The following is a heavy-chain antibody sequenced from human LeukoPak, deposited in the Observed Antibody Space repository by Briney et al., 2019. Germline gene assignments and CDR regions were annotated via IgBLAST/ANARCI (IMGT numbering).Heavy chain of an antibody. CDR1: GFTFSSYS. Sequence: GGSLRLSCAASGFTFSSYSMNWVRQAPGKGLEWVSCISSSSSYIYYADSVKGRFTISRDNAKNSLYLQMNSLRAEDTAVYYCASGQVDYYDSSGTEPYYWGQGTLVTVSS. V-gene: IGHV3-21*01. CDR2: ISSSSSYI. J-gene: IGHJ4*02. D-gene: IGHD3-22*01. CDR3: ASGQVDYYDSSGTEPYY.